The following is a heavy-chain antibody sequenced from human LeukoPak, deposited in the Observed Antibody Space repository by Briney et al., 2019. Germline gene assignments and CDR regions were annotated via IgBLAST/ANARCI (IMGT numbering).Heavy chain of an antibody. Sequence: GGSLRLSPAASGFTVRSNYMSWVRQAPGKGLECVSVIYPGGNKYYTDSVKGRFTISRDNSKNTVYLQMNSLRAEDTSLYYCAKPSDSNSWYHLVIWGRGTLVTVPS. CDR2: IYPGGNK. CDR3: AKPSDSNSWYHLVI. D-gene: IGHD6-13*01. CDR1: GFTVRSNY. J-gene: IGHJ4*02. V-gene: IGHV3-53*01.